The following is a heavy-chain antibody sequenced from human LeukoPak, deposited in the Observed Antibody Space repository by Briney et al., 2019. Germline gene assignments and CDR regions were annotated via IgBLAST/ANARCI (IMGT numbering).Heavy chain of an antibody. CDR1: GGTFSSYA. J-gene: IGHJ6*03. CDR3: ARGPPNTYYDILTGYWGDYYYYYMDV. CDR2: INPNSGNT. Sequence: GSSVKVSCKASGGTFSSYAISWVRQAPGQGLEWMGWINPNSGNTGYAQKFQGRVTMTRNTSISTAYMELSSLRSEDTAVYYCARGPPNTYYDILTGYWGDYYYYYMDVWGKGTTVTISS. D-gene: IGHD3-9*01. V-gene: IGHV1-8*02.